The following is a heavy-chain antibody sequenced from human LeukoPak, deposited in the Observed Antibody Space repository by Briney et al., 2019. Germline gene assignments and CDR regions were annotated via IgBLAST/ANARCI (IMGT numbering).Heavy chain of an antibody. Sequence: PGGSLRLSCAASGFTFSDFPMIWVRQAPGKGLEWVANIKQDGTEKYFVDSVKGRFTISRDNAKNSLYLQMNSLRAEDTAVYYCARGHSSGWRISTRPLHYWGQGTLVTVSS. CDR2: IKQDGTEK. V-gene: IGHV3-7*01. J-gene: IGHJ4*02. CDR3: ARGHSSGWRISTRPLHY. D-gene: IGHD6-19*01. CDR1: GFTFSDFP.